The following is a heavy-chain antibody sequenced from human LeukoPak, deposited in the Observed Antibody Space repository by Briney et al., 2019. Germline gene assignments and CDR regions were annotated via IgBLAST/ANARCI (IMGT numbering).Heavy chain of an antibody. D-gene: IGHD3-3*01. J-gene: IGHJ4*02. V-gene: IGHV3-64D*09. CDR1: GLTFSSYA. CDR3: VQTTIFGVVLKTGY. Sequence: GGPLRLSCSASGLTFSSYAMHWVRQAPGKGLEYVSAISSNGGSTYYADSVKGRFTISRDNSKNTLYLQMSSLRAEDTAVYYCVQTTIFGVVLKTGYWGQGTLVTVSS. CDR2: ISSNGGST.